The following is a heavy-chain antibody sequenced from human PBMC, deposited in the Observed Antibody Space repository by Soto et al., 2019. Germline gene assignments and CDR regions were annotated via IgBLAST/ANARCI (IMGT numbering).Heavy chain of an antibody. J-gene: IGHJ3*02. CDR3: TIAGIVGATTDGAFDI. V-gene: IGHV3-49*04. Sequence: GVLRLSCTASGFTFGDYAMSWVRQAPGKGLEWVGFIRSKAYGGTTEYAASVKGRFTISRDDSKSIAYLQMNSLKTEDTAVYYCTIAGIVGATTDGAFDIWGQGTMVTVSS. CDR1: GFTFGDYA. D-gene: IGHD1-26*01. CDR2: IRSKAYGGTT.